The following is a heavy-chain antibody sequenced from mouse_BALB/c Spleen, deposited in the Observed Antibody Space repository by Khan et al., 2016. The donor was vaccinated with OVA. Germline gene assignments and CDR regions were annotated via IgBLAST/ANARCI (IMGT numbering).Heavy chain of an antibody. J-gene: IGHJ4*01. Sequence: QIQLVQSGPELKKPGETVKISCKASGYTFTNYGMHWVQQAPGKGLKWMGFINTYTGEPTYADDFKGRFAFSLETSASTAYLQINNLKNEDTSTYFCARVGYSGTMDYWGQGTSGTVSS. CDR1: GYTFTNYG. D-gene: IGHD2-14*01. CDR2: INTYTGEP. CDR3: ARVGYSGTMDY. V-gene: IGHV9-3-1*01.